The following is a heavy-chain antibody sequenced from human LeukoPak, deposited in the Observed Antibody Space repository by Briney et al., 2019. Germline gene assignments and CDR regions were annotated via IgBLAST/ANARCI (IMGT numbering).Heavy chain of an antibody. Sequence: SVKVSCKASLGTFSSYTISWVRPAPGQGLEWMGRIIPILGIANYAQKFQGRITITADKSTRTAYIELSSLRSEDTAVYYCATPQGRGAFDIWGQGTMVTVSS. CDR3: ATPQGRGAFDI. CDR1: LGTFSSYT. V-gene: IGHV1-69*02. CDR2: IIPILGIA. J-gene: IGHJ3*02. D-gene: IGHD3-10*01.